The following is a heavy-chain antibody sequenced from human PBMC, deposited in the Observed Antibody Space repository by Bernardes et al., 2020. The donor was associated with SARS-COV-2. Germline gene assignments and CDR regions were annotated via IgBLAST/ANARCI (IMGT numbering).Heavy chain of an antibody. CDR1: GYTFTTYA. D-gene: IGHD3-3*02. Sequence: ASVKVSCRSSGYTFTTYAIHWVRQAPGQRLEWMGWINAGNSDTIYSQRFQGRVAFTRDTSASTAYMELSGLTSEDTAVYYCARDYRRDSMDNWGQGTLVTVSS. V-gene: IGHV1-3*01. CDR3: ARDYRRDSMDN. J-gene: IGHJ4*02. CDR2: INAGNSDT.